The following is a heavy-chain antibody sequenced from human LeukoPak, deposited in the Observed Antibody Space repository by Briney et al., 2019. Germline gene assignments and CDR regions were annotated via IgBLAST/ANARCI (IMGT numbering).Heavy chain of an antibody. Sequence: GASVKVSCKVSGYTLSELPIHWVRQAPGKGLQWMGGFDPEEGKTIYEETFQGRVNMTEDTSTDIAYMDLSSLRSDDTAIYYCATARQFSYYGLDVWGQGTTVTVSS. CDR1: GYTLSELP. CDR3: ATARQFSYYGLDV. J-gene: IGHJ6*02. V-gene: IGHV1-24*01. CDR2: FDPEEGKT. D-gene: IGHD5-24*01.